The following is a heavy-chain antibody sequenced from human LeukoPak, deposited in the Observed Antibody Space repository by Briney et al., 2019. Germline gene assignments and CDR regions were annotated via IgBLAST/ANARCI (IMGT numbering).Heavy chain of an antibody. CDR2: ISGSGGST. D-gene: IGHD1-26*01. CDR1: GFTFSSYA. J-gene: IGHJ4*02. Sequence: GGSLRLSCAASGFTFSSYAMSWVRQAPGKGLEWVSAISGSGGSTYYADSVKGRFTISRDNSKNTLYLQMNSLRAEDTAVYYCARDRGGSYSAIDYWGQGTLVTVSS. CDR3: ARDRGGSYSAIDY. V-gene: IGHV3-23*01.